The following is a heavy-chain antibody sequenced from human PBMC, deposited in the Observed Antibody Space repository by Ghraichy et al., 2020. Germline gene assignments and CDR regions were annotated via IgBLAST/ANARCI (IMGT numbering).Heavy chain of an antibody. CDR2: IYTSGST. CDR1: GGSISSYH. V-gene: IGHV4-4*09. CDR3: AATPEGYSGYDLRY. J-gene: IGHJ4*02. Sequence: SETLSLTCTVSGGSISSYHWSWIRQPPGKGLEWIGYIYTSGSTNYNPSLKSRVTISVDTSKNQFSLKLSSVTAADTAVYYCAATPEGYSGYDLRYWGQGTLVTVSS. D-gene: IGHD5-12*01.